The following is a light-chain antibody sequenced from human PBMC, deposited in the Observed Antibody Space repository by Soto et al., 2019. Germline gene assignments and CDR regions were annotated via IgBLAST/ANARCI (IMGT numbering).Light chain of an antibody. V-gene: IGKV3-20*01. CDR3: QHYGASPKYT. J-gene: IGKJ2*01. CDR1: QSISSSS. Sequence: EIVLTQSPGTLSLSPGQRATLSYRASQSISSSSLAWYQQRPGQAPSLLIYGASRRATGIPDRFSGSGSGTDFTLTITRLEPEDFAVYYCQHYGASPKYTFGQGTKLEIK. CDR2: GAS.